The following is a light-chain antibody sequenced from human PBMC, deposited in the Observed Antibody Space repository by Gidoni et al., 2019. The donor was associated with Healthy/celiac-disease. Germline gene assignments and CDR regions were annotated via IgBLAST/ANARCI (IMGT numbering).Light chain of an antibody. V-gene: IGLV2-14*01. J-gene: IGLJ3*02. CDR2: AGS. CDR3: SSYTSSSTWV. Sequence: QSALTQPASVSGSPGQSITIACTGTSSDVSGYNYVTWYQQHPGKAPKLLIYAGSNRPSGVSNRFSGSKSGNTASLTISGNQAEDEADYYCSSYTSSSTWVFGGGTKLTVL. CDR1: SSDVSGYNY.